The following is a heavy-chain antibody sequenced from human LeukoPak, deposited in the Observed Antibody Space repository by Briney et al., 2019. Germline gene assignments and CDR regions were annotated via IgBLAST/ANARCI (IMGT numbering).Heavy chain of an antibody. V-gene: IGHV3-23*01. Sequence: GRSMTLSCPASGFTFTSHAISWVRQAPGKGLEWVSAISGSGDSTYYADSVKGRFTISRDNPKNTLYLQMNSQRAEDTAVYYCASLPYDFWSGYIDYWGQGTLVTVSS. CDR3: ASLPYDFWSGYIDY. J-gene: IGHJ4*02. CDR2: ISGSGDST. CDR1: GFTFTSHA. D-gene: IGHD3-3*01.